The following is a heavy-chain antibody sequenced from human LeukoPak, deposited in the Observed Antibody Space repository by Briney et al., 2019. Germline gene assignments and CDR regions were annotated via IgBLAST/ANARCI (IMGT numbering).Heavy chain of an antibody. CDR3: ARRHKYSSGWSHYFDY. V-gene: IGHV5-51*01. CDR1: GYSFPGYW. CDR2: IYPGDSDT. Sequence: GASLKISCKGSGYSFPGYWIGWVRQMPGKGLEWMGFIYPGDSDTRYGPSFQGQVTISADKSISTAYLQWRGLKASDTAMYYCARRHKYSSGWSHYFDYWGQGTLVTVSS. J-gene: IGHJ4*02. D-gene: IGHD6-19*01.